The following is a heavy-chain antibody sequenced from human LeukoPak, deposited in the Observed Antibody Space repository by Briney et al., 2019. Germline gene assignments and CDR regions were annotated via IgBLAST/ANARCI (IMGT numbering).Heavy chain of an antibody. CDR3: ARVYSGSYYWFDP. V-gene: IGHV5-51*01. D-gene: IGHD1-26*01. J-gene: IGHJ5*02. CDR1: GYSFTSHW. Sequence: GESLKISCKGSGYSFTSHWIGWVRQMPGKGLEWMGIIYPGDSGTRYSPSFQGQVTISADKSISTAYLQWSSLKASDTAMYYCARVYSGSYYWFDPWGQGTLVTVSS. CDR2: IYPGDSGT.